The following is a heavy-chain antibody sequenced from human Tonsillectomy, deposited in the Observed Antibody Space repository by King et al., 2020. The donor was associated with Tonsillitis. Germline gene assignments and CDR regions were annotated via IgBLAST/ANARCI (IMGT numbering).Heavy chain of an antibody. CDR1: GFTFSGPA. CDR2: IRSKANSYAT. D-gene: IGHD5-18*01. J-gene: IGHJ4*02. CDR3: TSAHTAMANFDY. V-gene: IGHV3-73*02. Sequence: VQLVESGGGLVQPGGSLKLSCAASGFTFSGPAMHWVRQASGKGLEWVGRIRSKANSYATAYAASVKGRFTISRDDSKNTAYLQMNSLKTEDTAVYYCTSAHTAMANFDYWGQGTLVTVSS.